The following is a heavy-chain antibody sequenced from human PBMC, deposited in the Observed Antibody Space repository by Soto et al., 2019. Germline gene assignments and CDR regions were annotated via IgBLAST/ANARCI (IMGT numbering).Heavy chain of an antibody. CDR3: ASRPYYYYGLDV. Sequence: PSETLSLTCTVSGGSITSPGYSWSWIRQPPGKALEWIGYVYHTGNAYPKPSLKSRVTISLDRSKNQFSLRMTSVTAADTALYYCASRPYYYYGLDVWGQGTTVTVYS. CDR2: VYHTGNA. CDR1: GGSITSPGYS. J-gene: IGHJ6*02. V-gene: IGHV4-30-2*01.